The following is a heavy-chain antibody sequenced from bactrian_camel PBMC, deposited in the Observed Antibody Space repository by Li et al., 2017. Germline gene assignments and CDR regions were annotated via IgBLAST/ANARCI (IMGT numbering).Heavy chain of an antibody. D-gene: IGHD1*01. V-gene: IGHV3S53*01. CDR2: IRADGNT. CDR3: SLYWGF. CDR1: GSIRFID. J-gene: IGHJ4*01. Sequence: HVQLVESGGGSVQAGGSLRLSCTASGSIRFIDMAWYRQAPGKGHELVSSIRADGNTYYTSSVRGRFTISKDNAKNIMYLQMNSLTSEDSALYYCSLYWGFWGQGTQVTVS.